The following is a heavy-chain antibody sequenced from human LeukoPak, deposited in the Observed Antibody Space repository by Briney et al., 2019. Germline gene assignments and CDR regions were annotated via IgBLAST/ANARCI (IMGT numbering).Heavy chain of an antibody. J-gene: IGHJ4*02. V-gene: IGHV1-18*01. CDR1: GYTFTSYG. CDR3: ARGFRYIAAVGWPIDD. Sequence: ASVNVSCKASGYTFTSYGISWVRQAPGQGLEWMGWIRAYNGNTNYAQKFQGRVTMTTDTSTSIANIKLRSLGTDDTAGEYCARGFRYIAAVGWPIDDWGQGTLVTVSS. D-gene: IGHD6-13*01. CDR2: IRAYNGNT.